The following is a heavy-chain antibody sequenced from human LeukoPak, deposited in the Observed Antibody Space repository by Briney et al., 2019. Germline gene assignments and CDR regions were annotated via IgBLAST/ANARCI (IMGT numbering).Heavy chain of an antibody. V-gene: IGHV1-18*01. J-gene: IGHJ4*02. CDR1: GYTFTSYG. CDR2: ISAYNGNT. Sequence: ASVKVSCKASGYTFTSYGISWVRQAPGQGLEWMGWISAYNGNTNYAQKLQGRVTMTTDTSTSTAYMELRSLRSDDTAVYYCARVFGGRDGYNQVPDYWGQGTLVTVSS. D-gene: IGHD5-24*01. CDR3: ARVFGGRDGYNQVPDY.